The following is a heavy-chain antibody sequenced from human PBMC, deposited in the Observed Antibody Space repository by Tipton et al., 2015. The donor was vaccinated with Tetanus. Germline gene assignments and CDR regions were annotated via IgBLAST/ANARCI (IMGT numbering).Heavy chain of an antibody. CDR3: ARDPHTIRTGNHRGFDY. V-gene: IGHV3-7*03. CDR2: IKQDGNEK. D-gene: IGHD3-10*01. CDR1: GFTFSGYW. Sequence: QLVQSGGGLVQPGGSLRLSCAASGFTFSGYWMSWVRQAPGKGLEWVANIKQDGNEKYHVDSVKGRFTISRDNGKNLLYLQMNSLRVEDTAVYYCARDPHTIRTGNHRGFDYWGQGTKVTVSS. J-gene: IGHJ4*02.